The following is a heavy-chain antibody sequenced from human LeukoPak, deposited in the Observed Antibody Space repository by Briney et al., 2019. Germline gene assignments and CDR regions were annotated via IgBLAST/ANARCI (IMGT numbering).Heavy chain of an antibody. CDR3: ASTLIAAAGAFDI. CDR1: GYSFTSYW. D-gene: IGHD6-13*01. J-gene: IGHJ3*02. CDR2: IYPGDSDT. V-gene: IGHV5-51*01. Sequence: GESLKISCKGSGYSFTSYWIGWVRQMPGKGLECMGIIYPGDSDTRYSPSFQGQVTISADKSISTAYLQWSSLKASDTAMYYCASTLIAAAGAFDIWGQGTMVTVSS.